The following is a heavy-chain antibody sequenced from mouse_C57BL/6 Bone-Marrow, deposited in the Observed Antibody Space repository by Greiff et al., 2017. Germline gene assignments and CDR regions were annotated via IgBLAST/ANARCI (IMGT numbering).Heavy chain of an antibody. J-gene: IGHJ3*01. CDR1: GYTFTDYY. CDR2: INPNNGGT. V-gene: IGHV1-26*01. Sequence: VQLQQSGPELVKPGASVKISCKASGYTFTDYYMNWVKQSHGKSLEWIGDINPNNGGTSYNEKFKGKATLTVDKSSSTAYMELRSLTAVDSAVYYCARLSPWFAYWGQGTLVTVSA. CDR3: ARLSPWFAY.